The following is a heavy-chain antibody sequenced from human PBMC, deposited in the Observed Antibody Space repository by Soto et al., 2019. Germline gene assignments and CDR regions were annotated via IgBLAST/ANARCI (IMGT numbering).Heavy chain of an antibody. V-gene: IGHV3-23*01. CDR2: ISGSGGST. D-gene: IGHD6-6*01. J-gene: IGHJ6*03. CDR3: ARRARPDFYYMVV. Sequence: PGGSLTLSCAASGFTFSSYAMSWVRQAPGKGLEWVSAISGSGGSTYYADTVKGRFTISRDNSKNTVYLQMGSLRPEDMAVYYCARRARPDFYYMVVWGKGTTFTVSS. CDR1: GFTFSSYA.